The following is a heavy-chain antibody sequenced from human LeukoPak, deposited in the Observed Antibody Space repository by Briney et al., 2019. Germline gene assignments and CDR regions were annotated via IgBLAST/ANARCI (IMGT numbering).Heavy chain of an antibody. CDR2: IWYDGSNK. CDR1: GFAFNTYA. Sequence: GRSLRLSCAASGFAFNTYAMHWVRQAPGKGLEWVAVIWYDGSNKYYADSVKGRFTISRDNSKNTLYLQMNSLRAEDTAVYYCARDGGYSSSWSYYYYGMDVWGKGTTVTVSS. V-gene: IGHV3-33*01. J-gene: IGHJ6*04. CDR3: ARDGGYSSSWSYYYYGMDV. D-gene: IGHD6-13*01.